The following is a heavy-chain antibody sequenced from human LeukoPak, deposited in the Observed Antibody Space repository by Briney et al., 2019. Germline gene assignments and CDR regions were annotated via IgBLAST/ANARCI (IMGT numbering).Heavy chain of an antibody. J-gene: IGHJ6*03. CDR2: ITSNTRYI. V-gene: IGHV3-21*01. Sequence: GGSLRLSCAASGFTFSSYTMNWVRQAPGKGLEWVSSITSNTRYIFYADSVKGRFTISRDNAKNSLYLQMNSLRAEDTAVYYCARDFPGYMDVWGKGTTVTVSS. D-gene: IGHD2/OR15-2a*01. CDR1: GFTFSSYT. CDR3: ARDFPGYMDV.